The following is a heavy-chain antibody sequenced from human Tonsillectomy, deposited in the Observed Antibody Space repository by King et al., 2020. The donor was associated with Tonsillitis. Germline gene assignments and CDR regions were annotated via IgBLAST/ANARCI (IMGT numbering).Heavy chain of an antibody. V-gene: IGHV3-23*04. CDR3: SKDRFVDTPMINDY. CDR1: GFTFSSYA. J-gene: IGHJ4*02. Sequence: VQLVESGGGLVQPGGSLRLSCAASGFTFSSYAMSWVRQAPGKGLEWVSAISDGGGTTYYADSVKGRFTISRDNAKSTLYLQMNSLSAEDTAVYYWSKDRFVDTPMINDYWGQGTLVTVS. CDR2: ISDGGGTT. D-gene: IGHD5-18*01.